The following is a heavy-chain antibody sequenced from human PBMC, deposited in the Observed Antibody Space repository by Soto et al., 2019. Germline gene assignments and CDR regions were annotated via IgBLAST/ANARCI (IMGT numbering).Heavy chain of an antibody. Sequence: PSETQSVTCTVAGGYIRSGGYYWSWIQQHPGKGLEWIGYIYYSGSTYYNPSLKSRVTISVDTSKNQFSLKLSSVTAADTAVYYCARDQAGLERGHFFDYWGQGTLVTVSS. D-gene: IGHD3-3*01. CDR2: IYYSGST. CDR1: GGYIRSGGYY. CDR3: ARDQAGLERGHFFDY. V-gene: IGHV4-31*03. J-gene: IGHJ4*02.